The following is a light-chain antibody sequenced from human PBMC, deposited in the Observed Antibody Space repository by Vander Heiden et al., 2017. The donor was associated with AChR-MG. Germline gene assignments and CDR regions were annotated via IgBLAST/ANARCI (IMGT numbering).Light chain of an antibody. CDR1: SSDVGGYNY. J-gene: IGLJ1*01. CDR3: RSCATSSTPCV. Sequence: QSALTQPASLSGSPGQSITISCTGTSSDVGGYNYVSWLQQHPGKAPKVIIFDVSNRPSGLSNRFSGSRSGNTASLTISGLQAEDEAIYYCRSCATSSTPCVFGTGTKVTVL. V-gene: IGLV2-14*03. CDR2: DVS.